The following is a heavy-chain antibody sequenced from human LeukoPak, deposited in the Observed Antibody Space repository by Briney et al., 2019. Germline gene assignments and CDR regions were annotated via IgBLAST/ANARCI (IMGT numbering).Heavy chain of an antibody. CDR3: ARVGSGRGLDY. CDR1: GFTFSSYA. CDR2: SGSGGST. J-gene: IGHJ4*02. D-gene: IGHD6-19*01. Sequence: GSLRLSCAASGFTFSSYAMSWVRQAPGKGLEWVSGSGSGGSTYYADSVKGRFTISRDNSKNTLYLQMNSLRAEDTAVYYCARVGSGRGLDYWGQGTLVTVSS. V-gene: IGHV3-23*01.